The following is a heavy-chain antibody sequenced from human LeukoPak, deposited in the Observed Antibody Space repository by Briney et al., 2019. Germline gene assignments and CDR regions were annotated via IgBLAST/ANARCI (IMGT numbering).Heavy chain of an antibody. Sequence: GASVKVSCKVSGYTLTELSMHWVRQAPGKGLEWMGGFDPEDGETIYAQKFQGRVTMTEDTSTDTAYMELSSLRSEDTAVHYCATLTGYCSGGSCYDAFDIWGQGTMVTVSS. CDR3: ATLTGYCSGGSCYDAFDI. J-gene: IGHJ3*02. D-gene: IGHD2-15*01. CDR2: FDPEDGET. V-gene: IGHV1-24*01. CDR1: GYTLTELS.